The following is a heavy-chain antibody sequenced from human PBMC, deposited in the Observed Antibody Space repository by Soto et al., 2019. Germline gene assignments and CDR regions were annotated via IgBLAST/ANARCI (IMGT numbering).Heavy chain of an antibody. CDR1: GYTFTNYG. D-gene: IGHD4-17*01. CDR2: ISAYNGNT. V-gene: IGHV1-18*01. CDR3: GRAGGDFPRAVDY. Sequence: QVHLVQSGAEVKQPGASVKVSCKASGYTFTNYGISWVRQAPGQGLEWMGWISAYNGNTNYVQKLQGRVSMTTDTPTSTTYMELRTLRSDDTAVYYCGRAGGDFPRAVDYWGQGTLVTVSS. J-gene: IGHJ4*02.